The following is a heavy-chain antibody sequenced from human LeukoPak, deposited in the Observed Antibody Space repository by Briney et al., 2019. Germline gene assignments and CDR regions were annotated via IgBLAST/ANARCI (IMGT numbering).Heavy chain of an antibody. CDR3: ARYSGSYYFDY. V-gene: IGHV1-69*13. CDR1: GYTSTSYG. CDR2: IIPIFGTA. Sequence: GASVKVSCKASGYTSTSYGISWVRQAPGQGLEWMGGIIPIFGTANYAQKFQGRVTITADESTSTAYMELSSLRSEDTAVYYCARYSGSYYFDYWGQGTLVTVSS. J-gene: IGHJ4*02. D-gene: IGHD1-26*01.